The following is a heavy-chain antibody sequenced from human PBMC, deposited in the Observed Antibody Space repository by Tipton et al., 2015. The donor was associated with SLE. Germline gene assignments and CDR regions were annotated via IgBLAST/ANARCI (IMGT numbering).Heavy chain of an antibody. CDR1: GFTYDDYA. Sequence: SLRLSCAASGFTYDDYAMHWVRQGPEKGLEWVSGINWNSGKVHYGDSVKGRFTIARDNAKNSLYLQMNSLGVEDTAIYYCAKGGGAGDSYFFYGMDVWGQGTIVTVSS. CDR2: INWNSGKV. D-gene: IGHD2-21*01. J-gene: IGHJ6*02. V-gene: IGHV3-9*01. CDR3: AKGGGAGDSYFFYGMDV.